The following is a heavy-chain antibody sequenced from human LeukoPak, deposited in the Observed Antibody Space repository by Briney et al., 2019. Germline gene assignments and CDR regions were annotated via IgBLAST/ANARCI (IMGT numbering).Heavy chain of an antibody. Sequence: GSLRLSCAGSGFTFSSNAMSWVRQAPGKGLEWVSAISGGGGSTYYADSVKGRFTISRDDSKNTLYVQMNSLRAEDTAVYYCAKGLGGGWYLFEYWGQGTLVTVSS. CDR2: ISGGGGST. D-gene: IGHD6-19*01. CDR1: GFTFSSNA. J-gene: IGHJ4*02. CDR3: AKGLGGGWYLFEY. V-gene: IGHV3-23*01.